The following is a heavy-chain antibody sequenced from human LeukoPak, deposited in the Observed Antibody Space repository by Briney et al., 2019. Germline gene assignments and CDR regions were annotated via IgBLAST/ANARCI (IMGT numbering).Heavy chain of an antibody. D-gene: IGHD1-26*01. CDR2: FDSEDGET. V-gene: IGHV1-24*01. Sequence: ASVKVSCKVSGYTLTELSMHWVRQAPGKGLEWMGGFDSEDGETIYAQKFQGRVTMAEDTSTDTAYMELSSLRSEDTAVYYCATDRNSGTRGAFDIWGQGTMVTVSS. J-gene: IGHJ3*02. CDR3: ATDRNSGTRGAFDI. CDR1: GYTLTELS.